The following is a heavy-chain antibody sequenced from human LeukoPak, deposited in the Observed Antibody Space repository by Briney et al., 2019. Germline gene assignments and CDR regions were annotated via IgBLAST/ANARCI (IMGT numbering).Heavy chain of an antibody. CDR2: IYISGST. V-gene: IGHV4-30-2*01. Sequence: SETLSLTCSVSGGSINSGGSSWNWIRQPPGKGLEWIGHIYISGSTFYDPSLKTRVTISLDRSKNQFSLKLTSVTAADTAVYYCASPFYCHSTTCYDSWGQGTLVTVSS. CDR1: GGSINSGGSS. D-gene: IGHD2-2*01. J-gene: IGHJ4*02. CDR3: ASPFYCHSTTCYDS.